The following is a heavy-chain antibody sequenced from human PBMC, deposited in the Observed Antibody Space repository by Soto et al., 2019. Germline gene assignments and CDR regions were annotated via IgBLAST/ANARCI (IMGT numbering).Heavy chain of an antibody. Sequence: PSETLSLTCTVSRGSIRSGSFFWGWFRQPPGKGLEWIGTIYNNGSPFYKASLRSRVTIAIDTSTNQVSLKLSSVTAADTAVYYCARHKGHMIFGVVTGHYGLDVWGQGTTVTVSS. CDR2: IYNNGSP. D-gene: IGHD3-3*01. CDR1: RGSIRSGSFF. J-gene: IGHJ6*02. CDR3: ARHKGHMIFGVVTGHYGLDV. V-gene: IGHV4-39*01.